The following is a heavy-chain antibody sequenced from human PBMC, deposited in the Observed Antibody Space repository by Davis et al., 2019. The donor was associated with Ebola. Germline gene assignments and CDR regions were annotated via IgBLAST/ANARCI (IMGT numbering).Heavy chain of an antibody. J-gene: IGHJ5*02. CDR3: ARGVPIFGVVIANWFDP. CDR2: INPSGGST. Sequence: AASVKVSCKASGYTFTSYYMHWVRQAPGQGLEWMGIINPSGGSTSYAQKFQGRVTMTRDTSTSTVYMELSSLRSEDTAVYYCARGVPIFGVVIANWFDPWGQGTLVAVSS. V-gene: IGHV1-46*01. CDR1: GYTFTSYY. D-gene: IGHD3-3*01.